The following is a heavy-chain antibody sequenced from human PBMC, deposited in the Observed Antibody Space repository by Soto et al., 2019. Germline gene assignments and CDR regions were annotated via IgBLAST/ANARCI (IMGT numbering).Heavy chain of an antibody. J-gene: IGHJ5*02. D-gene: IGHD1-26*01. CDR1: GGSISSNNSY. CDR3: ARRTPLVGAPFDP. CDR2: IYYSGNT. V-gene: IGHV4-39*01. Sequence: XETLSLTGTVSGGSISSNNSYWGWIRQPPGKGLEWIGNIYYSGNTYYNPSLKSRVTMSVDTSKNQFSLKLTSVTAADTAVYYCARRTPLVGAPFDPWGQGTLVT.